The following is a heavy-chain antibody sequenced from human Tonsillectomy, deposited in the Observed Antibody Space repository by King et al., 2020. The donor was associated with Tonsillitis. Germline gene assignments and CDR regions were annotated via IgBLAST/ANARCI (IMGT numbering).Heavy chain of an antibody. CDR2: ISGRVGST. D-gene: IGHD5-12*01. CDR3: ARTYYSGYDYPTPDY. V-gene: IGHV3-23*04. J-gene: IGHJ4*02. Sequence: VQLVESGGGLVQPGGSLRLSCAASGFTFGNFAWSWVRQAPGKGLGWVSVISGRVGSTYNAASVKGRFTISRDNSKNTLYLQMNGLRAEDTAVYYCARTYYSGYDYPTPDYWGQGTLVSVSS. CDR1: GFTFGNFA.